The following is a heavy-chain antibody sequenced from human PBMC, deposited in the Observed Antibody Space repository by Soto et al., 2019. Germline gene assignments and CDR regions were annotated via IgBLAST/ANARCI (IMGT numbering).Heavy chain of an antibody. V-gene: IGHV5-51*01. CDR3: ARQRYYCSSTSCYILGGFDP. D-gene: IGHD2-2*02. CDR1: GYSFTSYW. Sequence: PGESLKLSCNGSGYSFTSYWIGWVRQMPGKGLEWMGIIYPGDSDTRYSPSFQGQVTISADKSISTAYLQWSSLKASDTAMYYCARQRYYCSSTSCYILGGFDPWGQGTLVTVSS. J-gene: IGHJ5*02. CDR2: IYPGDSDT.